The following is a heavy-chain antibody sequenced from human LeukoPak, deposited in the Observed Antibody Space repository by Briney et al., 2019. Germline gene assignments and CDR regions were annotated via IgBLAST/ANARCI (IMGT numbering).Heavy chain of an antibody. CDR2: IYTSGST. D-gene: IGHD3-10*01. Sequence: SETLSLTCMHSVGSLSTYYWSWIRQPPGKGREWIGNIYTSGSTDYNTSRKSRVSISQGPSNTQFSLNLNSVTAADTAVYYCARSRGRKVTPFDYWGQGILVTVSS. CDR1: VGSLSTYY. CDR3: ARSRGRKVTPFDY. V-gene: IGHV4-4*09. J-gene: IGHJ4*02.